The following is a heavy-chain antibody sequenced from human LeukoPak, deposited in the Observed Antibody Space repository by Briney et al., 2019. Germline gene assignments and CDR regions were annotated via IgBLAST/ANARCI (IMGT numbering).Heavy chain of an antibody. J-gene: IGHJ4*02. CDR1: GYTFTTYG. D-gene: IGHD4-17*01. CDR3: ARQKKQTTAIDY. Sequence: ASVKVSCKASGYTFTTYGFSWVRQAPGQGLEGMGRISSYNYHTHYAQMLQGRVTMTTDTSTRTTYVELRSQRSDDTAVYYCARQKKQTTAIDYWGQGTLVTVSS. CDR2: ISSYNYHT. V-gene: IGHV1-18*01.